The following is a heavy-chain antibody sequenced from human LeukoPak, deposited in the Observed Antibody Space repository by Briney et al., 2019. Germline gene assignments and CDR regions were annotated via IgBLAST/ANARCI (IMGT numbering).Heavy chain of an antibody. Sequence: ASVKVSCMVSGYTLTELSMHWVRQAPGKGREWMGGFDPEDGETIYAQKFQGRVTMTEDTSTDTAYMELSSLRSEDTAVYYCATGGDLWDYFDYWGQGTLVTVSS. D-gene: IGHD3-10*01. CDR2: FDPEDGET. CDR3: ATGGDLWDYFDY. CDR1: GYTLTELS. V-gene: IGHV1-24*01. J-gene: IGHJ4*02.